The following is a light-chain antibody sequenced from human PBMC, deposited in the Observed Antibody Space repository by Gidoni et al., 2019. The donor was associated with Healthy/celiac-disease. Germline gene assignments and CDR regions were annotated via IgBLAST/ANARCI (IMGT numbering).Light chain of an antibody. Sequence: QSALTQPASASGSPGPSITISCTGTSSDVGGYNYVSWYQQHPGKAPKLMIYDVSNRPSGVSNRFSGSKSGNTASLTISGLQAEDEADYYCSSYTSSSTLDFGTGTKVTVL. V-gene: IGLV2-14*01. J-gene: IGLJ1*01. CDR1: SSDVGGYNY. CDR2: DVS. CDR3: SSYTSSSTLD.